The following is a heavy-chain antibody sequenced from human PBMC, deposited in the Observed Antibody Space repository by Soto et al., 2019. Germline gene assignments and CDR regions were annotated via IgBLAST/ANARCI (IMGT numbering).Heavy chain of an antibody. CDR1: GYTFNRYC. CDR3: ASDTRVMIDFWSGYHSPDYGLDV. CDR2: ISGYNGDT. V-gene: IGHV1-18*01. D-gene: IGHD3-3*01. Sequence: ASVKVSCEASGYTFNRYCITWVRQAPGQGLGCMGWISGYNGDTKYVQKFQGRVTMTTDPSTSTAYMELRSLRSDDAAVYYCASDTRVMIDFWSGYHSPDYGLDVWGQGTTVTVSS. J-gene: IGHJ6*02.